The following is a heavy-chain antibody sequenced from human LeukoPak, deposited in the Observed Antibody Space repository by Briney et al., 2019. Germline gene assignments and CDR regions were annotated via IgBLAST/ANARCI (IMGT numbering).Heavy chain of an antibody. D-gene: IGHD3-10*01. J-gene: IGHJ4*02. Sequence: SETLSPTCTVSGGSISGYYWNWIRQPAGKELKWIGRIFTSGSDPNPSLKSRVTMSIDTSKNQFSLKLSSVTAADTAVYYCARDSPYDSGSYTVPVFDYWGQGTLVTVSS. V-gene: IGHV4-4*07. CDR1: GGSISGYY. CDR2: IFTSGS. CDR3: ARDSPYDSGSYTVPVFDY.